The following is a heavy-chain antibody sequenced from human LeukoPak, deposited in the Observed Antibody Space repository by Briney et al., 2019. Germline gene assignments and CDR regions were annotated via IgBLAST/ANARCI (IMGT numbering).Heavy chain of an antibody. D-gene: IGHD5-12*01. CDR2: IYYSGST. V-gene: IGHV4-39*07. CDR3: AREVATIKPDY. CDR1: GGSISSSSYY. Sequence: SETLSLTCTVSGGSISSSSYYWGWIRQPPGKGLEWIGSIYYSGSTYYNPSLKSRVTISVDTSKNQFSLKLSSVTAADTAVYYCAREVATIKPDYWGQGTLVTVSS. J-gene: IGHJ4*02.